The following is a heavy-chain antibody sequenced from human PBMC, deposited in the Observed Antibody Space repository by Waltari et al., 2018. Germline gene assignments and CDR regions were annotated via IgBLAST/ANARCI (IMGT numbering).Heavy chain of an antibody. Sequence: QVQLVESGGGVVQPGRSLILYCAASGFTFSSYGMPWVRQAPGKGLERVAVIWYDGSNKYYADSVKGRFTISRDNSKNTLYLQMNSLRAEDTAVYYCARDLGLYGEDAFDIWGQGTMVTVSS. V-gene: IGHV3-33*01. CDR2: IWYDGSNK. D-gene: IGHD3-10*01. CDR1: GFTFSSYG. CDR3: ARDLGLYGEDAFDI. J-gene: IGHJ3*02.